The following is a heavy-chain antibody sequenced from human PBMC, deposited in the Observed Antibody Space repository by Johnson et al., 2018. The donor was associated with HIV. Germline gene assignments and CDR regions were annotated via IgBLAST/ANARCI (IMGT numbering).Heavy chain of an antibody. J-gene: IGHJ3*02. CDR2: ISSNGGSI. CDR1: GLTLSSYV. V-gene: IGHV3-64*04. Sequence: QVQLVESGGGLVQPGGSLRLSCAASGLTLSSYVMHWVRQAPGKGLEHISAISSNGGSIGYADSVKGRFTISRDNSKNTLYLQMNSLRAEDTAVYYCATGAFDWLGDAFDIWGQGTMVTVSS. CDR3: ATGAFDWLGDAFDI. D-gene: IGHD3-9*01.